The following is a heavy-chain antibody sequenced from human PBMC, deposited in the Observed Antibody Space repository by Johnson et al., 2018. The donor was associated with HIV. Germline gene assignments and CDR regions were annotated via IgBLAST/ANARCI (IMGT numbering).Heavy chain of an antibody. V-gene: IGHV3-20*04. J-gene: IGHJ3*02. D-gene: IGHD3-22*01. CDR1: GFTFDDYG. CDR3: ARDSKYYYDSSGNYYEHDAFDI. CDR2: INWNGGNI. Sequence: EQLVESGGGVVRPRGSRRLSCAASGFTFDDYGMSWVRQAPGKGLEWVSGINWNGGNIGYADSVKGRFTISRDNAKNSLYLQMNSLRAEDTALYYCARDSKYYYDSSGNYYEHDAFDIWGQGTMVTVSS.